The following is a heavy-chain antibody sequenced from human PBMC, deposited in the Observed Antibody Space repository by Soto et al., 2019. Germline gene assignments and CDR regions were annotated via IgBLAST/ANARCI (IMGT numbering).Heavy chain of an antibody. CDR2: ISAYNGNT. CDR3: ARPGTVIPPPDYYGMEV. CDR1: GYTFTSYG. J-gene: IGHJ6*04. Sequence: ASVKISCKASGYTFTSYGISWVRQAPGQGLEWMGWISAYNGNTNYAQKLQGRVTMTKDKSTSTAYMELRSLRSDDTAVYYCARPGTVIPPPDYYGMEVWGKGTKVTVXS. D-gene: IGHD4-4*01. V-gene: IGHV1-18*01.